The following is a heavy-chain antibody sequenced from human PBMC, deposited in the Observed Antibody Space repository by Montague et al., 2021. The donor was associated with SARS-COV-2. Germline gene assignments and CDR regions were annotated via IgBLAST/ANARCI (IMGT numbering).Heavy chain of an antibody. CDR1: GFSLNTSGEG. Sequence: PALVKPTQTLTLTCTFPGFSLNTSGEGVGWVRQPPGKALEWPALIYWDDDKRYSPSLKSRSTIPKDTTKNEVVLTVANMDPVDTATYYCARYGDYGSWFDPWGQGTLVTVSS. D-gene: IGHD4-17*01. J-gene: IGHJ5*02. CDR2: IYWDDDK. CDR3: ARYGDYGSWFDP. V-gene: IGHV2-5*02.